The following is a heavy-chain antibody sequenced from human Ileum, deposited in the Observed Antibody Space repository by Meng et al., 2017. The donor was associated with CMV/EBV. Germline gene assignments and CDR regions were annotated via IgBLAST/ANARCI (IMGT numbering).Heavy chain of an antibody. D-gene: IGHD3-3*01. J-gene: IGHJ4*02. CDR3: GTVPFWGGPTGTL. CDR1: EFIVSSNH. Sequence: ESLKISCETSEFIVSSNHMTWVRQAPGEGLEWVSVIYDGDTTYYADYVTGRFSMSRDKSKNTLYLQVNSLRVDDTAVYYCGTVPFWGGPTGTLWGQGTLVTVSS. V-gene: IGHV3-53*01. CDR2: IYDGDTT.